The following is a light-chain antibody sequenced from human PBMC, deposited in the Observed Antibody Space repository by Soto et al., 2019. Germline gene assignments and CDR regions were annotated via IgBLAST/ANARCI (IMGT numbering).Light chain of an antibody. V-gene: IGKV3-20*01. CDR2: GAS. CDR1: QTVTSNR. J-gene: IGKJ3*01. Sequence: EMVLTQSPGTLSLSPGERATLSCRASQTVTSNRLAWYQQQPGQAPRLLIYGASRRATGIPDRFSGSGSGTDFTLTISRLEPEDFAVYFCQQYGSLHSRFAFGPGTTLDTK. CDR3: QQYGSLHSRFA.